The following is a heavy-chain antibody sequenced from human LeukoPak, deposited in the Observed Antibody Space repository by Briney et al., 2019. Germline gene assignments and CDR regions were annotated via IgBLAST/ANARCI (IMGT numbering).Heavy chain of an antibody. D-gene: IGHD3-16*01. J-gene: IGHJ4*02. V-gene: IGHV4-39*07. CDR2: IYHSGTT. Sequence: SETLSLTCTISGGAINTTDYYWGWIRQPPGKGLEWIGSIYHSGTTYYNPSLKSRIPMSVDTSKNQFSLNLRSVTAADTAVYYCARDADDGADWGQGTLVTVSS. CDR1: GGAINTTDYY. CDR3: ARDADDGAD.